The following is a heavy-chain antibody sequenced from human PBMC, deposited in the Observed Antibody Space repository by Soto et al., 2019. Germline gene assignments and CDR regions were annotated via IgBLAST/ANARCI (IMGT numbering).Heavy chain of an antibody. D-gene: IGHD6-19*01. V-gene: IGHV3-15*07. CDR1: GFTFSNAW. Sequence: EVQLVESGGGLVKPGGSHRLSCAASGFTFSNAWMNWVRQAPGKGLEWVGRIKSKTDGGTTDYAAPVKGRFTISRDDSKNTLYLQMNSLKTEDTAVYYCTTREVAGKRNFDYWGQGTLVTVSS. J-gene: IGHJ4*02. CDR3: TTREVAGKRNFDY. CDR2: IKSKTDGGTT.